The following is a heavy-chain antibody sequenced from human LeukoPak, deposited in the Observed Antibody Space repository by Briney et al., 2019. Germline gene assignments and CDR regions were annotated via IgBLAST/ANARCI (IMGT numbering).Heavy chain of an antibody. V-gene: IGHV4-39*07. Sequence: SETLSLTCTVSGGSISSSSYYWGWIRQPPGKGLEWIGSIYYSGSTNYNPSLKSRVTISVDTSKNQFSLKLSSVTAADTAVYYCARAYHRYCSSTSCFGNDAFDIWGQGTMVTVSS. CDR2: IYYSGST. J-gene: IGHJ3*02. CDR3: ARAYHRYCSSTSCFGNDAFDI. D-gene: IGHD2-2*01. CDR1: GGSISSSSYY.